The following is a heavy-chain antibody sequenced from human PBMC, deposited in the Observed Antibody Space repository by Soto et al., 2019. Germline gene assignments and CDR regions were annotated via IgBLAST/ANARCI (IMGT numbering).Heavy chain of an antibody. Sequence: GGSLRLSCAASGFTFSSYGMHWVRQAPGKGLEWVAVISYDGSNKYYADSVKGRFTISRDNSKNTLYLQMNSLRAEDTAVYYCAKDLARYCSSTSCYNLYYYYYYGMGVWGQGTTVTVSS. CDR2: ISYDGSNK. V-gene: IGHV3-30*18. D-gene: IGHD2-2*02. CDR1: GFTFSSYG. J-gene: IGHJ6*02. CDR3: AKDLARYCSSTSCYNLYYYYYYGMGV.